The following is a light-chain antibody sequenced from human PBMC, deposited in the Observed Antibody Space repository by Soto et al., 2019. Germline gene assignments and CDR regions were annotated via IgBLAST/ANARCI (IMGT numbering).Light chain of an antibody. Sequence: IQLTQSPSSLSASVGDRVTITCRASQGISSYLAWYQQKPGKAPKLLIYAASTLQSGVPSRFSGSGSGTDFTLTISSLQPEDFTVYSCLQYHNLWAFGQGTKVDIK. V-gene: IGKV1-9*01. CDR3: LQYHNLWA. J-gene: IGKJ1*01. CDR1: QGISSY. CDR2: AAS.